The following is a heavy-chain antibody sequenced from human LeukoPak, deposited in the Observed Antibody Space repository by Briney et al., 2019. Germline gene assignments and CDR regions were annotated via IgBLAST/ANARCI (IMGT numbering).Heavy chain of an antibody. D-gene: IGHD3-10*01. CDR2: IYYSGST. CDR3: ARVGEMECIDY. CDR1: GGSISSGDYY. J-gene: IGHJ4*02. Sequence: SETLSLTCTVSGGSISSGDYYWSWIRQPPGKGLEWIGYIYYSGSTYYNPSLKSRVTISVDTSKNQFSLKLSSVTAADTAVYYCARVGEMECIDYWGQGTLVTVSS. V-gene: IGHV4-30-4*01.